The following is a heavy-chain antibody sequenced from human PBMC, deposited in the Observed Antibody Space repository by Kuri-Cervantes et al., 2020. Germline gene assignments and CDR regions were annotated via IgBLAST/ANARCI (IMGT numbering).Heavy chain of an antibody. D-gene: IGHD3-16*01. CDR1: GLSLSTSGVG. J-gene: IGHJ6*03. Sequence: SGPTLVKPTQTLTLTCTFSGLSLSTSGVGVGWIRQPPGKALEWLALIYWDDDKRYSPSLKSRLTITKDTSKNQAVLTMTNMDPVDTATYYCAHRSNDYIWGSYAYVDVWGKGTTVTVSS. CDR3: AHRSNDYIWGSYAYVDV. V-gene: IGHV2-5*02. CDR2: IYWDDDK.